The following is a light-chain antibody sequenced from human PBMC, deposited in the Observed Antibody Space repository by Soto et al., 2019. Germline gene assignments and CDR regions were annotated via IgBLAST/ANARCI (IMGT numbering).Light chain of an antibody. CDR2: KAS. V-gene: IGKV1-5*03. CDR3: QQYNSYSSCT. Sequence: DIQMTQSPSTLSASVGDRVTIICRASQSISSWLAWYQQKPGKAPKLLIYKASSLESGVPSRFSGSGSGTEFTLTISSLQPDDFATYYCQQYNSYSSCTFGQGTKVEIK. CDR1: QSISSW. J-gene: IGKJ1*01.